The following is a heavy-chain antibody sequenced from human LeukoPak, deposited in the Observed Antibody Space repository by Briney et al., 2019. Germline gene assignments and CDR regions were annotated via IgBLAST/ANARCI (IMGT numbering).Heavy chain of an antibody. Sequence: GGSLRLSCAASGFTVSSNYMSWVRQAPGKGLEWVSSISSSSSYIYYADSVKGRFTISRDNAKNSLYLQMNSLRAEDTAVYYCARARGYSYGYGQACFDYWGQGTLVTVSS. CDR1: GFTVSSNY. CDR2: ISSSSSYI. D-gene: IGHD5-18*01. V-gene: IGHV3-21*01. CDR3: ARARGYSYGYGQACFDY. J-gene: IGHJ4*02.